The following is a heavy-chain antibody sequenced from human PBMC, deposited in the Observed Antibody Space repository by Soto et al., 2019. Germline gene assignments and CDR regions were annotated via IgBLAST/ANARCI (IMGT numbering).Heavy chain of an antibody. CDR3: PSLKDYYFHF. V-gene: IGHV4-31*03. J-gene: IGHJ4*02. Sequence: QVQLQESGPGLVKPSQTLSLTCTVSGGSISSGGYFWSWIRQHPEKGLEWIGYISSKWITYYNTSLESRFTISWDTSKNQFSLMLPSVTASATAVYYCPSLKDYYFHFWCQGPLVTVSS. CDR2: ISSKWIT. CDR1: GGSISSGGYF.